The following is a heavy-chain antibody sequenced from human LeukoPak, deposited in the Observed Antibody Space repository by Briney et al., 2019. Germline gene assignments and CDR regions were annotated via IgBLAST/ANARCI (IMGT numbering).Heavy chain of an antibody. J-gene: IGHJ4*02. CDR2: INWNGGST. Sequence: GGSLRLSCAASGFTFDDYGMSWVRQAPGKGLEWISGINWNGGSTGYADSVKGRFTISRDNAKNSLYLQMNSLRAEDAAVYYCARDKPRGSYYGSIFDSWGQGTLVTVSS. D-gene: IGHD1-26*01. V-gene: IGHV3-20*04. CDR1: GFTFDDYG. CDR3: ARDKPRGSYYGSIFDS.